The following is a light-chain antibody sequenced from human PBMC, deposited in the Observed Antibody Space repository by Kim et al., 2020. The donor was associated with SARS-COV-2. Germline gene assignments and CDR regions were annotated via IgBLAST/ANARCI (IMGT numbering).Light chain of an antibody. CDR3: QQYSSSRGT. J-gene: IGKJ4*01. CDR2: DAS. CDR1: QSVTSSY. V-gene: IGKV3-20*01. Sequence: EIVLTQSPGTLSLSPGERATLSCRASQSVTSSYLAWYQNKPGQAPRLLIYDASSRATGIADRFSGSGSGTDFTLTISRLEPEDYVVYYCQQYSSSRGTFGGGTKLEI.